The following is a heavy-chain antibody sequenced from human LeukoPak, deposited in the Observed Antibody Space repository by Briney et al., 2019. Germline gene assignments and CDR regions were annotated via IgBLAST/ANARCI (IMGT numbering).Heavy chain of an antibody. CDR1: GYSFTSYW. CDR3: ARFVDTSMLNAGFDY. J-gene: IGHJ4*02. CDR2: IFPGDSDT. Sequence: GESLKISCKGSGYSFTSYWIAWVRQMPGKGLEWMGIIFPGDSDTRYSPSFQGQVTISADKSVSTAYLQWSSLKASDTAMYYCARFVDTSMLNAGFDYWGQGTLVTVSA. V-gene: IGHV5-51*01. D-gene: IGHD5-18*01.